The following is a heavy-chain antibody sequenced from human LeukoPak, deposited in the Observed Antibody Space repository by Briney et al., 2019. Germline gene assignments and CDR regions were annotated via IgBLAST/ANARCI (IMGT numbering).Heavy chain of an antibody. CDR1: GFSSYS. V-gene: IGHV3-21*01. CDR2: ISSGSDYI. Sequence: GGSLRLSCAASGFSSYSLNWVRQAPGKGLEWVSSISSGSDYIYYADSVKGRFTISRDNAKNSLYLQMNSLRAEDAAIYYCARDPWGTHAYWGQGTLVTVSS. J-gene: IGHJ4*02. D-gene: IGHD3-16*01. CDR3: ARDPWGTHAY.